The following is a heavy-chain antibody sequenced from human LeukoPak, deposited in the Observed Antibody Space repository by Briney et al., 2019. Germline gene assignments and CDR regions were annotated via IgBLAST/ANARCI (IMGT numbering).Heavy chain of an antibody. V-gene: IGHV3-73*01. CDR1: GVTFSGSA. Sequence: GGSLRLSCAASGVTFSGSAMHWVRQASGKGLEWVGRIRSKANSYATAYAASVKGRFTISRDDSKNTAYLQMNSLKTEDTAVYYCTRPGIAAAGDYWGQGTLVTVSS. CDR2: IRSKANSYAT. J-gene: IGHJ4*02. D-gene: IGHD6-13*01. CDR3: TRPGIAAAGDY.